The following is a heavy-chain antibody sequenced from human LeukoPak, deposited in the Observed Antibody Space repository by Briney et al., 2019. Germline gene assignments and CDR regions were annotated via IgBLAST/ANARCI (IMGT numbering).Heavy chain of an antibody. D-gene: IGHD3-3*01. CDR2: IYHSGST. CDR3: AHTITIFGVALHD. J-gene: IGHJ4*02. Sequence: SETLSLTCTVSGYSISSGYYWGWIRQPPGKGLEWIGSIYHSGSTYYNPSLKSRVTISVDTSKNQFSLKLSSVTAADTAVYYCAHTITIFGVALHDWGQGTLVTVSS. V-gene: IGHV4-38-2*02. CDR1: GYSISSGYY.